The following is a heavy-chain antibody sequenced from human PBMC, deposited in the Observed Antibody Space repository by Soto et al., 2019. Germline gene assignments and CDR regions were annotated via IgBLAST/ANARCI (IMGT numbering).Heavy chain of an antibody. CDR1: GGTFSRYS. V-gene: IGHV1-69*08. CDR2: IIPIFGIA. J-gene: IGHJ6*02. CDR3: AREDRDRETGLVPAAIDGMDV. D-gene: IGHD2-2*01. Sequence: QVQLVQSGAEVKKPGSSVKVSCKASGGTFSRYSITWVRQAPGHGLEWIGRIIPIFGIASYAEKFQGRVTITADESTSTVSMELSSLRSDDTAVYYCAREDRDRETGLVPAAIDGMDVWGQGTTVTVSS.